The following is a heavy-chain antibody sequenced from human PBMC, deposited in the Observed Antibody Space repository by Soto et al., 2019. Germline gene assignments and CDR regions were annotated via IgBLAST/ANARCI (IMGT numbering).Heavy chain of an antibody. CDR1: GFTFSGHD. J-gene: IGHJ4*02. CDR2: IGSAGDT. Sequence: PGGSLRLSCAASGFTFSGHDMHWVRQATGKGLEWVSGIGSAGDTYYPDSVKGRFTVSRENAKNSLYLQMNSLRVEDTAVYYCARASAGLDYWGQGARVPFSS. V-gene: IGHV3-13*01. CDR3: ARASAGLDY.